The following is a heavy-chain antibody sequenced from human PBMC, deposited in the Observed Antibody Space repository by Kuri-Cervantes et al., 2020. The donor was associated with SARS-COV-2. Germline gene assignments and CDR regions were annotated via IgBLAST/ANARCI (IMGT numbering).Heavy chain of an antibody. J-gene: IGHJ5*02. Sequence: ASVKVSCKASGYTFTSYGISWVRQAPGQGLEWMGWINPNSGGTNYAQKFQGRVTMTRDTSISTAYMELSSLRSEDTAVYYCIRDPPDFWGGFDPWGQGTLVTVSS. D-gene: IGHD3-3*01. CDR3: IRDPPDFWGGFDP. CDR1: GYTFTSYG. V-gene: IGHV1-2*02. CDR2: INPNSGGT.